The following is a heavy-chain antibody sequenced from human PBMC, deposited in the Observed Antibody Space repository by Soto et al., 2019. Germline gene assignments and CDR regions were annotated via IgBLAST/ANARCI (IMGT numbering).Heavy chain of an antibody. CDR2: IIPIFGTA. Sequence: QVQLVQSGAEVKKPGSSVKVSCKASGGTFSSYAISWVRQAPGQGLEWMGGIIPIFGTANYAQKFQGRVTITADKSTSTAYRELSSLRSEDTAVYYCASGTGGCSSTSCYTWAAGGWFDPWGQGTLVTVSS. D-gene: IGHD2-2*02. J-gene: IGHJ5*02. CDR3: ASGTGGCSSTSCYTWAAGGWFDP. V-gene: IGHV1-69*06. CDR1: GGTFSSYA.